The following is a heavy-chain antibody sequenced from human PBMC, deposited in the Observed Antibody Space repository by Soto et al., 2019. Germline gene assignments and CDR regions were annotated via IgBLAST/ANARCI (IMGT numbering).Heavy chain of an antibody. V-gene: IGHV1-18*01. CDR2: TSAYNGNT. CDR3: ARLVPGAAAHAFDY. D-gene: IGHD6-13*01. Sequence: ASVKVSCKASGYTFTSYGISWVRQAPGQGLEWMGWTSAYNGNTNYAQKLQGRVTMTTDTSTSTAYMELRSLRSDDTAVYYCARLVPGAAAHAFDYWGQGTRVTVSS. CDR1: GYTFTSYG. J-gene: IGHJ4*02.